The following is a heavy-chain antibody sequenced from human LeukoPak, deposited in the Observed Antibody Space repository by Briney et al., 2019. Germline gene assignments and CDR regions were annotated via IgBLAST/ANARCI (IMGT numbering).Heavy chain of an antibody. CDR3: ARGAGSGSYYGYYYYYYMDV. J-gene: IGHJ6*03. CDR2: INPSGGST. D-gene: IGHD3-10*01. V-gene: IGHV1-46*01. Sequence: GASVKVSCKASGYTFTSYYMHWVRQAPGQGLEWMGIINPSGGSTSYAQKFQGRVTITADESTSTAYMELSSLRSEDTAVYYCARGAGSGSYYGYYYYYYMDVWGKGTTVTISS. CDR1: GYTFTSYY.